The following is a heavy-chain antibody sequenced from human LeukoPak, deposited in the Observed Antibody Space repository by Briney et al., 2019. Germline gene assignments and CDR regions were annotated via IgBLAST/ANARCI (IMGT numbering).Heavy chain of an antibody. D-gene: IGHD2-21*02. CDR3: ARLMTYFDY. J-gene: IGHJ4*02. CDR1: GFTFSGYA. V-gene: IGHV3-23*01. Sequence: GGSLRLSCAASGFTFSGYAMSWVRQAPGKGLEWVSAVGSRGDAIYYADSVKGRFTISRDNSKDTLYLQMNSLRPEDTAGYYCARLMTYFDYWGQGTLVTVSS. CDR2: VGSRGDAI.